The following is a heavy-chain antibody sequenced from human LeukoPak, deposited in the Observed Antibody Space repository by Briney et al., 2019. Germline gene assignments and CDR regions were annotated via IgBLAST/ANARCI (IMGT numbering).Heavy chain of an antibody. D-gene: IGHD1-26*01. J-gene: IGHJ4*02. CDR2: IDLNSGAT. Sequence: ASVKVSCKASGFTFTDYYIHWVRQAPGQGLEWMGRIDLNSGATNCAQKFQDKVTMTRDTSITTAYMELRSLTSDDTAIYYCARIYGWTTSGTYELTDYWGQGTLVTVSS. V-gene: IGHV1-2*06. CDR3: ARIYGWTTSGTYELTDY. CDR1: GFTFTDYY.